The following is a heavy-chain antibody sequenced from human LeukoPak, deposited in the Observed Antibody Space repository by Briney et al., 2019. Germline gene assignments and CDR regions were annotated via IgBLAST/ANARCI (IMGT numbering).Heavy chain of an antibody. J-gene: IGHJ4*02. V-gene: IGHV3-23*01. CDR1: GFSFNRYA. CDR3: AKTIMVLGMVTDVYYFDS. D-gene: IGHD3/OR15-3a*01. CDR2: IGATGATT. Sequence: TGGSLRLSCAASGFSFNRYAMSWVRQTPGKGLEWVSIIGATGATTYYTDSVRGRFTISRDNSKNTLNLQMNGLRAEDTAVYFCAKTIMVLGMVTDVYYFDSWGQGSLVTVSS.